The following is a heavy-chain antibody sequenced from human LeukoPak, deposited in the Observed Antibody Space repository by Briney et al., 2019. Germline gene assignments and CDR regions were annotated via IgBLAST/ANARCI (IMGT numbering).Heavy chain of an antibody. V-gene: IGHV3-30*03. Sequence: GGSLRLSCAASGFTFSSYGMHWVRQAPGKGLEWVAVISYDGSNKYFADSVKGQFTISRDNSKNTLYLQMNSLRAEDTAVYFCARGKSGYTFGPLDSWGQGTLVTVSS. CDR3: ARGKSGYTFGPLDS. CDR1: GFTFSSYG. D-gene: IGHD5-18*01. J-gene: IGHJ4*02. CDR2: ISYDGSNK.